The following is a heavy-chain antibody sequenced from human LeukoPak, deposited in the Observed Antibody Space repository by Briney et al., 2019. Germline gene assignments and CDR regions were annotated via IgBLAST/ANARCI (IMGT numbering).Heavy chain of an antibody. CDR1: GFTFISYW. Sequence: PGGFLRLSCAASGFTFISYWMHWVRQAPGKGLVWVSRINSDGSSTSYADSVKGRFTISRDNAKNTLYLQMNSLRAEDTAVYYCTSQGREGWFDPWGQGTLVTVSS. CDR3: TSQGREGWFDP. CDR2: INSDGSST. J-gene: IGHJ5*02. V-gene: IGHV3-74*01. D-gene: IGHD1-26*01.